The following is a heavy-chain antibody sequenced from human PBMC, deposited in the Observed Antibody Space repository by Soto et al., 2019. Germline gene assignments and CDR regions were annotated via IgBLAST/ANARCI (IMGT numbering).Heavy chain of an antibody. Sequence: GASVKVSCTASGGTFSSYAISWVRQAPGQGLEWMGGIIPIFGTANYAQKFQGRVTITADESTSTAYMELSSLRSEDTAVYYCARGASSGWYGSDYYYGMDVWGQGTTVTVSS. D-gene: IGHD6-19*01. CDR3: ARGASSGWYGSDYYYGMDV. J-gene: IGHJ6*02. CDR1: GGTFSSYA. CDR2: IIPIFGTA. V-gene: IGHV1-69*13.